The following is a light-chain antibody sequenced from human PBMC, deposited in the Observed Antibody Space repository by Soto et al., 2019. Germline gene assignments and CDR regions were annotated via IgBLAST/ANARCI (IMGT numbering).Light chain of an antibody. CDR1: QSVSSSY. CDR3: QQYGSSPYT. Sequence: EIVLTQSPGTLSLSPGERATLSCRASQSVSSSYLAWYQQKPGQDPRLLMYGASSRATGIADRFSGSGSGTDFTLTISRLEPEDFAVYYCQQYGSSPYTFGQGTKLEIK. V-gene: IGKV3-20*01. J-gene: IGKJ2*01. CDR2: GAS.